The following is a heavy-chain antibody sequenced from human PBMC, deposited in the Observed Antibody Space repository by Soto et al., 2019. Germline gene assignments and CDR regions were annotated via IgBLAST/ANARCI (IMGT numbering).Heavy chain of an antibody. D-gene: IGHD3-3*01. V-gene: IGHV1-18*01. Sequence: SVKVSFKASCYTFTSYGISWVRQAPGQGLEWMGWISAYNGNTNYAQKLQGRVTMTTDTSTSTAYMELRSLRSDDTAVYYCARVATIFGVVNWFDPWGQGTLVTVSS. CDR3: ARVATIFGVVNWFDP. CDR1: CYTFTSYG. J-gene: IGHJ5*02. CDR2: ISAYNGNT.